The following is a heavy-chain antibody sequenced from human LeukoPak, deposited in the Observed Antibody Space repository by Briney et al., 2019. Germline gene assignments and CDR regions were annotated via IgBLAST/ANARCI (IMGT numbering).Heavy chain of an antibody. J-gene: IGHJ4*02. V-gene: IGHV5-51*01. Sequence: MHGESLKISCKGSGYSFTTYWIGWVRQMPGRGLELMGIIFPGDSDTRYSPSFQGQVTISADKSISTAYLQWSSLKASDTVMYYCASRAGAPGVFGSWGQGTLVTVSS. CDR1: GYSFTTYW. D-gene: IGHD3-10*01. CDR2: IFPGDSDT. CDR3: ASRAGAPGVFGS.